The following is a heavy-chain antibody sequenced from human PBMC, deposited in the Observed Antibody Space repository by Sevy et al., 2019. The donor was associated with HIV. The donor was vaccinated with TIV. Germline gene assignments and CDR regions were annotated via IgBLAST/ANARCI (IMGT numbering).Heavy chain of an antibody. V-gene: IGHV3-48*01. CDR3: ARSLAAAENCFDP. Sequence: GGSLRLSCVGSGFTFREYSMNWVRQAPGKGLEWVSYISGSSTTIEHADSVKGRFSISRDNADNSVFLQMNRLRVEDTAVYYCARSLAAAENCFDPWGQGTLVTVSS. D-gene: IGHD6-13*01. J-gene: IGHJ5*02. CDR2: ISGSSTTI. CDR1: GFTFREYS.